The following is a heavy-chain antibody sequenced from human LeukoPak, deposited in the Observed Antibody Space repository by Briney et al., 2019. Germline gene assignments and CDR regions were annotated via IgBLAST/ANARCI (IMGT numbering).Heavy chain of an antibody. V-gene: IGHV3-13*01. J-gene: IGHJ4*02. CDR2: IGTAGDT. D-gene: IGHD3-10*01. CDR1: GFTFSSYD. Sequence: PGGSLRLSCAASGFTFSSYDMHWVRQATGKGLEWVSAIGTAGDTYYPGSVKGRFTISRENAKNSLYLQMNSLRAGDTAVYYCARAPYGSGSLDYWDQGTLVTVSS. CDR3: ARAPYGSGSLDY.